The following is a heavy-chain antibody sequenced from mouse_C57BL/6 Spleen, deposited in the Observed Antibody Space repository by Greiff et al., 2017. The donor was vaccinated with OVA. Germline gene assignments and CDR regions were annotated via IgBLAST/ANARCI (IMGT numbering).Heavy chain of an antibody. V-gene: IGHV5-4*03. CDR1: GFTFSSYA. J-gene: IGHJ4*01. D-gene: IGHD2-4*01. Sequence: EVNVVESGGGLVKPGGSLKLSCAASGFTFSSYAMSWVRQTPEKRLEWVATISDGGSYTYYPDNVKGRFTISRDNAKNNLYLQMSHLKSEDTAMYYCARAGDYGDYYAMDYWGQGTSVTVSS. CDR3: ARAGDYGDYYAMDY. CDR2: ISDGGSYT.